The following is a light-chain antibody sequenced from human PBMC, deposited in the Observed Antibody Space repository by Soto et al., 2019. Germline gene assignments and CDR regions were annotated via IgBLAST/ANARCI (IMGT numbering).Light chain of an antibody. V-gene: IGKV3-11*01. CDR1: QSVSSY. CDR2: DAS. Sequence: EIVLTQSPATLSLSPGERATLSCRASQSVSSYLAWYQQKPGQAPRLLIYDASNRAPGIPARFSGSGSGTDFTLTIISLEPEDFAIYYCQQRSNRPPTFGQGTKLEI. CDR3: QQRSNRPPT. J-gene: IGKJ2*01.